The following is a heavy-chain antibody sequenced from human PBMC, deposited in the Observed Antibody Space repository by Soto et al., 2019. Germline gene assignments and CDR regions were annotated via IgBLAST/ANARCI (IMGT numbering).Heavy chain of an antibody. CDR2: INHSGST. Sequence: SETLSLTCAVYGGSFSGYYWSWIRQPPGKGLEWIGEINHSGSTNYNPSLKSRVTISVDTSKNQFSLKLSSVTAVDTAVYYCARFCKGGRAVAGENYFDYWGQGTLVTVSS. D-gene: IGHD6-19*01. V-gene: IGHV4-34*01. CDR1: GGSFSGYY. CDR3: ARFCKGGRAVAGENYFDY. J-gene: IGHJ4*02.